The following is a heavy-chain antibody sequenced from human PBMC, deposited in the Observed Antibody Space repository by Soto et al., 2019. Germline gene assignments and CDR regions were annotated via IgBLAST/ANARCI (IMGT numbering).Heavy chain of an antibody. J-gene: IGHJ4*02. CDR2: ISGSGGST. D-gene: IGHD6-19*01. CDR3: AKGYSSAWYVYYFDY. V-gene: IGHV3-23*01. CDR1: GFTFSSYA. Sequence: PGGSLRLSCAASGFTFSSYAMSWVRQAPGKGLEWVSAISGSGGSTYYADSVKGRFTISRDNSKNTLYLQMNSLRAEDTAVYYCAKGYSSAWYVYYFDYWGQGTLVTVSS.